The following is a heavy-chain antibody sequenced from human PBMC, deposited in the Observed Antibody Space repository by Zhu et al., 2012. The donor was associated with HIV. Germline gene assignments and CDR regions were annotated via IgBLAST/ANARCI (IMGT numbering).Heavy chain of an antibody. CDR1: GYSISSGYY. CDR2: IYHSGST. CDR3: ARLRWSNXDYYSGRR. V-gene: IGHV4-38-2*01. Sequence: QVQLQESGPGLVKPSETLSLTCAVSGYSISSGYYWGWIRQPPGKGLEWIGSIYHSGSTYYNPSLKSRVTISVDTSKNQFSLKLSSVTAADTAVYYCARLRWSNXDYYSGRRGAKGTTVTVSS. D-gene: IGHD4-23*01. J-gene: IGHJ6*03.